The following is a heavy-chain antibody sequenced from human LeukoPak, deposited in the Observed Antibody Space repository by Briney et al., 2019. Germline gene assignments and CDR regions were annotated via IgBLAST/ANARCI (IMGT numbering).Heavy chain of an antibody. V-gene: IGHV4-61*01. D-gene: IGHD5-24*01. CDR3: ARGGDGYNYIDY. J-gene: IGHJ4*02. CDR2: ISFSGST. Sequence: PSETLSLTCTVSGGSISSSSYYWSWIRQPPGKGLEWIGYISFSGSTNYNPSLKSRVTISIDTSKNQFSLRLTSMTAADTAVYYCARGGDGYNYIDYWGQGTLVTVSS. CDR1: GGSISSSSYY.